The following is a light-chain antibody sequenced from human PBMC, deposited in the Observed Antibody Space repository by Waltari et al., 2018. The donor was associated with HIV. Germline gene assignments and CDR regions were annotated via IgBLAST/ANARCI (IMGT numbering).Light chain of an antibody. CDR2: DAS. J-gene: IGKJ4*01. V-gene: IGKV1-13*02. Sequence: AIQLTQSPSSLSASVGDRVTITCRASQELSVALAWYQQKPGKPPKLLIHDASILETGVPSKFSGSGAGADFTLTISSLQPEDFATYYCQQFNSYPLTFGAGTKVEIK. CDR1: QELSVA. CDR3: QQFNSYPLT.